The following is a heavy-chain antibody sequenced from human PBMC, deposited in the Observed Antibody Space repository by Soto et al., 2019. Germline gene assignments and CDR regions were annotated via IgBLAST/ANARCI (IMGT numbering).Heavy chain of an antibody. J-gene: IGHJ6*02. CDR2: ISYDGSNK. V-gene: IGHV3-30-3*01. D-gene: IGHD3-22*01. CDR3: ATMPRYYDSSGYSGNV. CDR1: GFTFSSYA. Sequence: QVQLVESGGGVVQPGRSLRLSCAASGFTFSSYAMHWVRQAPGKGREWVAVISYDGSNKYYADSVKGRFTISRDNSKNTLYLQMNSLRAEDTAVYYCATMPRYYDSSGYSGNVWGQGTTVTVSS.